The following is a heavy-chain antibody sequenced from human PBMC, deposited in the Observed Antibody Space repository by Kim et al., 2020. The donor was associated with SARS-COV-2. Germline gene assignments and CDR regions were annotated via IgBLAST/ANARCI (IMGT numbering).Heavy chain of an antibody. CDR3: ARNSGTLFDSLDI. CDR2: IDDSGSA. CDR1: GGSISANY. J-gene: IGHJ3*02. D-gene: IGHD1-26*01. Sequence: SETLSLTCTVSGGSISANYWSWIRQPPGKGLESIGYIDDSGSANFNPSLKSRVTISVDTSKNQFSLKLHSVTAADTAVYYCARNSGTLFDSLDIWGQVT. V-gene: IGHV4-59*08.